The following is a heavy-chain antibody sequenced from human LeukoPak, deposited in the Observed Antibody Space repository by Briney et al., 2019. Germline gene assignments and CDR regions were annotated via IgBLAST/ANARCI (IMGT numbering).Heavy chain of an antibody. D-gene: IGHD3-3*01. CDR3: ARDRFLEPVDY. Sequence: GGSLRLSCAAPGFTFSSYAMHWVRQAPGKGLEWVAVISYDGSNKYYADSVKGRFTISRDNSKNTLYLQMNSLRAEDTAVYYCARDRFLEPVDYWGQGTLVTVSS. V-gene: IGHV3-30-3*01. CDR2: ISYDGSNK. J-gene: IGHJ4*02. CDR1: GFTFSSYA.